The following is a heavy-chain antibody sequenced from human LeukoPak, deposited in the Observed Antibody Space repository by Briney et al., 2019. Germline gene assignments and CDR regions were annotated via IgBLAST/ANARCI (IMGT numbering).Heavy chain of an antibody. D-gene: IGHD2-2*02. CDR1: GGTFSSYA. V-gene: IGHV1-69*05. CDR2: IIPIFGTA. J-gene: IGHJ5*02. Sequence: SVKVSCKASGGTFSSYAISWVRQAPGQGLEWMGGIIPIFGTANYAQKFQGRVTITTDESTSTAYMELSSLRSEDTAVYYCARDPGRYCSSTSCYTGGWFDPWGQGTLVTVSS. CDR3: ARDPGRYCSSTSCYTGGWFDP.